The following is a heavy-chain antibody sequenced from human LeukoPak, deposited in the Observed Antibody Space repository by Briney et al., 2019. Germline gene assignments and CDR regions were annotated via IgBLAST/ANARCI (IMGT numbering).Heavy chain of an antibody. CDR2: FDPEDGET. CDR1: GYTLTELS. CDR3: AGGTDPRDAFDI. D-gene: IGHD1-14*01. J-gene: IGHJ3*02. V-gene: IGHV1-24*01. Sequence: ASVKVSCKVSGYTLTELSMHWVRQAPGKGLEWMGGFDPEDGETIYAQKFQGRVTMTEDTSTDTAYMELSSLRSEDTAVYYCAGGTDPRDAFDIWGQGTMVTVSS.